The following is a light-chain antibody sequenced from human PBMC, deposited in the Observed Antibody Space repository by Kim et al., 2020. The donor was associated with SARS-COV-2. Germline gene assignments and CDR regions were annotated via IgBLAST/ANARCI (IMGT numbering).Light chain of an antibody. CDR3: QQRHSWPLT. Sequence: EIVLTQSPATLSLSPGRRATLSCRASQYIGNSLAWYQQKRGQAPRLLIYDVSNRATATPARFSGSGSGTDFTLTISSLEPEDFAVYYCQQRHSWPLTFGGGTKVEI. CDR1: QYIGNS. V-gene: IGKV3-11*01. J-gene: IGKJ4*01. CDR2: DVS.